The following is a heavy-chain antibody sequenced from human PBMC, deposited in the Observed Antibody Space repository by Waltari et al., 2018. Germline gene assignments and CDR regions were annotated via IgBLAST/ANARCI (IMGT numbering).Heavy chain of an antibody. CDR2: IKHIGST. J-gene: IGHJ4*02. D-gene: IGHD4-17*01. Sequence: QVQLQQWGAGLLKPSETLSLTCAVYGGSFSGYYWSWIRQPPGEGLEWIGEIKHIGSTTYNPSLKSRVTRSVDTSKNQFSLKLSSVTAADTAVYYCARGRSYGDRRGYYFDYWGQGTLVTVSS. CDR1: GGSFSGYY. V-gene: IGHV4-34*01. CDR3: ARGRSYGDRRGYYFDY.